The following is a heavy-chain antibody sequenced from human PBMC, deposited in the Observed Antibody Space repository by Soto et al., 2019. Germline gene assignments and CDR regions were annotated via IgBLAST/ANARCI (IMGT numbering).Heavy chain of an antibody. CDR3: AREDCSGGSCYLFDP. Sequence: QVQLQESGPGLVKPSETLSLTCTASGGSVSSGSYYWSWIRQPPGKGLEWIGYIYYSGSTNYNPSLKSRVTISVDTSKNQFSLKLSSVTAADTAVYYCAREDCSGGSCYLFDPWGQGTLVTVSS. CDR2: IYYSGST. V-gene: IGHV4-61*01. D-gene: IGHD2-15*01. J-gene: IGHJ5*02. CDR1: GGSVSSGSYY.